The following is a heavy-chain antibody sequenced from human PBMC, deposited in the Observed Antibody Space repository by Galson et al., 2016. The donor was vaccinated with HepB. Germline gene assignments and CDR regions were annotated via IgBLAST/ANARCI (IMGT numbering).Heavy chain of an antibody. Sequence: SETLSLTCAVSGVSISSSNWWSWVRQPPGKGLVWIGEIYHSGITTYNPSLRSRVTISVDKSKNQFSLKLNSVTAADTAVYYCAEAYCGGDCYSGSYYFAYWGQGTPVTVSS. V-gene: IGHV4-4*02. CDR2: IYHSGIT. CDR1: GVSISSSNW. D-gene: IGHD2-21*02. CDR3: AEAYCGGDCYSGSYYFAY. J-gene: IGHJ4*02.